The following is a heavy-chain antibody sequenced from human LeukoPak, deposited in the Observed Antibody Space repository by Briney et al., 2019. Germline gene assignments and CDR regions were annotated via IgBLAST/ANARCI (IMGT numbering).Heavy chain of an antibody. D-gene: IGHD1-7*01. V-gene: IGHV3-64D*06. Sequence: PGGSLRLSRSASGFTFSSYAMHWVRQAPGKGLEYFSAISSNGGSTYYADSVKGRFTISRNNSKNTLYLQMSRLRAEDTAVYYFVKTGTQDAFDIWGQGTMVTVSS. J-gene: IGHJ3*02. CDR2: ISSNGGST. CDR1: GFTFSSYA. CDR3: VKTGTQDAFDI.